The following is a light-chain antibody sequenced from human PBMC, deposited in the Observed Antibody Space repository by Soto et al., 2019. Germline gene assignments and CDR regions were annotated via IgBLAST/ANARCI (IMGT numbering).Light chain of an antibody. CDR2: DVS. Sequence: QSVLTQPASVSGSPGQSIAISCTGTSSDVGGYDYVSWYQQHPGKAPKFMIYDVSNRPSGVSNRFSGSKSDNTASLTISGLQAEDEADYYCSSYTSSSTYVFGTGTKVTVL. J-gene: IGLJ1*01. CDR1: SSDVGGYDY. CDR3: SSYTSSSTYV. V-gene: IGLV2-14*01.